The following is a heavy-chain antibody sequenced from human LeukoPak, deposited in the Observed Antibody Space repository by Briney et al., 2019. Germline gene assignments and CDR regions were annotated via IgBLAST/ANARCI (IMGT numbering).Heavy chain of an antibody. J-gene: IGHJ4*02. D-gene: IGHD4-17*01. CDR1: GFTFSSYA. V-gene: IGHV3-30-3*01. Sequence: GGSLRLSCAASGFTFSSYAMHWVRQAPGKGLEWVAVISYDGNNKYYADSVKGRFTISRDNSKNTLYLQMNSLRAEDTAVYYCASAYDYGDYYFDYWGQGTLVIVSS. CDR3: ASAYDYGDYYFDY. CDR2: ISYDGNNK.